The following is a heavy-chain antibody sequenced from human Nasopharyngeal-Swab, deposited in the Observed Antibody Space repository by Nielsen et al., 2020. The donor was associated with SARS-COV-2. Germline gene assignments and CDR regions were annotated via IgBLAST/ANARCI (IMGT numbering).Heavy chain of an antibody. D-gene: IGHD3-3*01. CDR1: GFTFSSYE. Sequence: GESLKISCAASGFTFSSYEMNWVRQAPGKGLEWVSSISSSSSYIYYADSVKGRFTISRDNAKNSLYLQMNSLRAEDTAVYYCARDRHGVVTRLNAFDIWGQGTMVTVSS. CDR2: ISSSSSYI. CDR3: ARDRHGVVTRLNAFDI. J-gene: IGHJ3*02. V-gene: IGHV3-21*01.